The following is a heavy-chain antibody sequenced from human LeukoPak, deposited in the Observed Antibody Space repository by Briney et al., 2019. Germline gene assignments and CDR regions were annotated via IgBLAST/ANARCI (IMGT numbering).Heavy chain of an antibody. CDR2: ISAYNGNT. V-gene: IGHV1-18*01. Sequence: ASVKVSCKASGYTFTSYGISWVRQAPGQGLEWMGRISAYNGNTNYAQKLQGRVTMTTDTSTSTAYMELRSLRSDDTAVYYCARGVHLWFGELLGPVDYWGQGTLVTVSS. CDR1: GYTFTSYG. CDR3: ARGVHLWFGELLGPVDY. J-gene: IGHJ4*02. D-gene: IGHD3-10*01.